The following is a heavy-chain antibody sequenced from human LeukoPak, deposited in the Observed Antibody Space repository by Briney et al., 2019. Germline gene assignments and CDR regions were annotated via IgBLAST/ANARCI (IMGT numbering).Heavy chain of an antibody. D-gene: IGHD3-22*01. CDR2: ISSSGRTI. V-gene: IGHV3-48*04. Sequence: PGGSLRLSCAASGFTFSSYSMNWVRQAPGKGLEWVSSISSSGRTIYYADSVEGRFTISRDNAKNSLYLQMNSLRAEDTAVYYCARVGSMIGRNFDYWGQGTLVTVSS. J-gene: IGHJ4*02. CDR3: ARVGSMIGRNFDY. CDR1: GFTFSSYS.